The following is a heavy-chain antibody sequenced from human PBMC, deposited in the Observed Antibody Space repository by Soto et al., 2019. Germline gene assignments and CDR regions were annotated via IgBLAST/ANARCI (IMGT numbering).Heavy chain of an antibody. CDR1: GFTFSSYG. Sequence: QVQLVESGGGVVQPGRSLRLSCAASGFTFSSYGMHWVRQAPGKGLEWVAVISYDGSNKYYADSVNGRFTISRDNSKNTLYLQMNSLRAEDTAVYYCAKDRVIYNVLVFDYWGQGTLVTVSS. J-gene: IGHJ4*02. D-gene: IGHD1-1*01. CDR2: ISYDGSNK. V-gene: IGHV3-30*18. CDR3: AKDRVIYNVLVFDY.